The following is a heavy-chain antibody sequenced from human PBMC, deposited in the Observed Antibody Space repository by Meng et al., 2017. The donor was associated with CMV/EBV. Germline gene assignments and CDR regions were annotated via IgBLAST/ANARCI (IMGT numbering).Heavy chain of an antibody. V-gene: IGHV3-7*01. Sequence: GESLKISCAASGFTFSSYWMSWVRQAPGKGLEWVANIKQDGSEKYYVDSVKGRFTISRDNAKNSLYLQMNSLRAGDTAVYYCARAPPTFPPSGLGMDVWGQGTTVTVSS. CDR2: IKQDGSEK. CDR1: GFTFSSYW. D-gene: IGHD3-10*01. CDR3: ARAPPTFPPSGLGMDV. J-gene: IGHJ6*02.